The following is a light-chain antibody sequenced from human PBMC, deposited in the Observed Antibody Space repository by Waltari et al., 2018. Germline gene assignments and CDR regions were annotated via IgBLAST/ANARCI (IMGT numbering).Light chain of an antibody. CDR2: AAS. CDR3: QQSYSSPRT. Sequence: DIQMTQSPSSLSASVGDRVTITCRASQSISNYLNWYQQSPGRAPKLLIYAASNLQSGVPSRFSGSGSGTDFTLTISSLRPEDFATYYCQQSYSSPRTFGPGTKVEIK. CDR1: QSISNY. J-gene: IGKJ1*01. V-gene: IGKV1-39*01.